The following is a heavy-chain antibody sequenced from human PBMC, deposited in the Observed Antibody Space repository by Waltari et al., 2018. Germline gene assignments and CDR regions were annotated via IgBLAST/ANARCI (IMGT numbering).Heavy chain of an antibody. Sequence: EVQLLESGGGLARPRGSLRLSCAASGFSVSNYAMSWVRQAPEKGLEWVSSKSGGSGITSYAASVRGRFTIARDNSKNTLYLQMNSLRDEDTALYYCAKGLGDRYFDLWGRGTLVTVSS. CDR3: AKGLGDRYFDL. CDR1: GFSVSNYA. CDR2: KSGGSGIT. J-gene: IGHJ2*01. D-gene: IGHD3-10*01. V-gene: IGHV3-23*01.